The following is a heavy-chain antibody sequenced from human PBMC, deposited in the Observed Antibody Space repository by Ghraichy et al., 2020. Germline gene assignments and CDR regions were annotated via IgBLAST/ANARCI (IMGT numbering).Heavy chain of an antibody. CDR2: IVGSTGST. CDR1: GFTFSTYP. D-gene: IGHD6-13*01. J-gene: IGHJ4*02. CDR3: AKDLSDTTTSWYRFDS. V-gene: IGHV3-23*01. Sequence: GGSLRLSCVASGFTFSTYPMSWVRQAPGKGPEWVSTIVGSTGSTYYADSVKGRFTISRDNSKNTLYLQMNSLRGEDKAVYYCAKDLSDTTTSWYRFDSWGQGTLVTVSS.